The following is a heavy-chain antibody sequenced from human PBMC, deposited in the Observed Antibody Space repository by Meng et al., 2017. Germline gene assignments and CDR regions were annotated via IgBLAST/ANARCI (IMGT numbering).Heavy chain of an antibody. CDR2: ISWNSGSI. CDR3: AKSYYYGSGSYVGGPFDY. CDR1: GFTFDAYA. J-gene: IGHJ4*02. V-gene: IGHV3-9*03. D-gene: IGHD3-10*01. Sequence: SLQISCAASGFTFDAYAMHWVRQAPGKGLEWVSGISWNSGSIGYADSVKGRFTISRDNAKNSLYLQMNSLRAEDMALYYCAKSYYYGSGSYVGGPFDYWGQGTLVTVSS.